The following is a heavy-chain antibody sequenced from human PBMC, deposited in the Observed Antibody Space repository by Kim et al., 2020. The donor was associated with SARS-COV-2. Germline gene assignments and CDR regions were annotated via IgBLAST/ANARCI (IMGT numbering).Heavy chain of an antibody. CDR3: ALIAAAGPKAMDV. D-gene: IGHD6-13*01. J-gene: IGHJ6*02. Sequence: YVDSVKGRFTISRDNAKNSLYLQMNSLRAEDTAVYYCALIAAAGPKAMDVWGQGTTVTVSS. V-gene: IGHV3-7*03.